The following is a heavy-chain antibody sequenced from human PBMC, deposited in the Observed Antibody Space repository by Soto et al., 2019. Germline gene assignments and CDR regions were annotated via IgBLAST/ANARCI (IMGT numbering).Heavy chain of an antibody. CDR1: GDTFNFYS. D-gene: IGHD3-10*01. J-gene: IGHJ4*02. CDR2: VNPIVSMS. V-gene: IGHV1-69*02. Sequence: QVQLVQSGAEVKRPGSSVKVSCKASGDTFNFYSINWVRQAPGLGLEWMGRVNPIVSMSNYAKKFQGSVTMTADKSTSTAYMKLSSLRSEDTAIYYCASSYGSGYRAFDYWGQGALVTVSS. CDR3: ASSYGSGYRAFDY.